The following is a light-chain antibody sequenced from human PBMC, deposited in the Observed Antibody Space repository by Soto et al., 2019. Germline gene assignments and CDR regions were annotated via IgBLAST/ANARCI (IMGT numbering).Light chain of an antibody. CDR2: EGS. V-gene: IGLV2-23*03. J-gene: IGLJ3*02. Sequence: QSALIQPASVSGTPGQSITISCIGTTSDFGNYNLVSWYQHYPGKAPKLIMYEGSRRPSGVSDRFSGSKSGGTASLTISGLQAGDEAKYYCCSYAGNSAFVFGGGTKLTVL. CDR1: TSDFGNYNL. CDR3: CSYAGNSAFV.